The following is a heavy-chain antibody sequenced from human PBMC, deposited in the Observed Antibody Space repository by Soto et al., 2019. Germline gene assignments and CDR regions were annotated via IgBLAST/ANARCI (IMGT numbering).Heavy chain of an antibody. CDR3: ARGRSYSSSWYVEALGSYYYGMDV. Sequence: SVNVSCKASGGTFSSYAISWVRQAPGQGLEWMGGIIPIFGTANYAQKFQGRVTITADESTSTAYMELSSLRSEDTAVYYCARGRSYSSSWYVEALGSYYYGMDVWGQGTTVTVSS. J-gene: IGHJ6*02. D-gene: IGHD6-13*01. CDR2: IIPIFGTA. CDR1: GGTFSSYA. V-gene: IGHV1-69*13.